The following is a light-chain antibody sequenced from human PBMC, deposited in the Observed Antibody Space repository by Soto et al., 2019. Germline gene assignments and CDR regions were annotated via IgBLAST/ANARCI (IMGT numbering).Light chain of an antibody. CDR2: DAS. V-gene: IGKV3-11*01. J-gene: IGKJ1*01. Sequence: EILLTQSPATLSLSPVQKATLSCTASQSVSSYLAWYQQKPGQAPRLLIYDASNRATGIPARFSGSGSGTDFTLTISSLEPEDFAVYYCQQRSNWSWTFGQGTKVDIK. CDR1: QSVSSY. CDR3: QQRSNWSWT.